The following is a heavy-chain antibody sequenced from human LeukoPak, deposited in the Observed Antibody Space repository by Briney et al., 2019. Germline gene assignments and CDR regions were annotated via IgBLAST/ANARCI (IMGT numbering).Heavy chain of an antibody. CDR2: ISGSGGST. J-gene: IGHJ4*02. CDR1: GFTFISYS. CDR3: AKGRGPSSSWSYFDY. V-gene: IGHV3-23*01. D-gene: IGHD6-13*01. Sequence: GGSLRLSCAASGFTFISYSMSWLRQAPGKGLEWVSAISGSGGSTDYADSVKGRFTISIDNSKNTLYLQMNSLRAEDTAVYYCAKGRGPSSSWSYFDYWGQGTLVTVSS.